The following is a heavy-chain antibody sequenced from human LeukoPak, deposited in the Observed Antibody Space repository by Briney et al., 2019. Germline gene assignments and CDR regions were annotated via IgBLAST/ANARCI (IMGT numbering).Heavy chain of an antibody. CDR1: GFTFSNYA. V-gene: IGHV3-23*01. CDR3: AKQRGGPGGTPSFDF. J-gene: IGHJ4*02. CDR2: ITGSGGST. Sequence: SGGSLRLSCAASGFTFSNYAFSWVRQAPGKGLEWVSSITGSGGSTYHADSVKGRFTISRDNSKNTLYLQMSSLRAEDTALYYCAKQRGGPGGTPSFDFWGQGTLVTVSS. D-gene: IGHD6-13*01.